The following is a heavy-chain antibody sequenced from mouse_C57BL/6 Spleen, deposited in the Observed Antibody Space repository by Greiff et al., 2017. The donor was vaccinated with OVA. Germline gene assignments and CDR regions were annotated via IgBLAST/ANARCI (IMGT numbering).Heavy chain of an antibody. Sequence: VQLQQSGPELVKPGASVKISCKASGYAFSSSWMNWVKQRPGKGLEWIGRIYPGDGDTNYNGKFKGKATLTADKSSSTAYMQLSSLTSEDSAVYFCARGDLAWFAYWGQGTLVTVSA. J-gene: IGHJ3*01. V-gene: IGHV1-82*01. CDR2: IYPGDGDT. D-gene: IGHD3-3*01. CDR3: ARGDLAWFAY. CDR1: GYAFSSSW.